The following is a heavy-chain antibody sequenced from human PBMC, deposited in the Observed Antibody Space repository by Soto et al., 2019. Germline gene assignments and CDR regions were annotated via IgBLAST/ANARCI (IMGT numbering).Heavy chain of an antibody. D-gene: IGHD3-16*01. CDR1: GFTFSSYS. CDR3: PRGEAVPTFGLLAY. J-gene: IGHJ4*02. Sequence: EVQLVESGGGLVKPGGSLRLSCAASGFTFSSYSMNWVRQAPGKGLEWVSSISSSSSYIYYADSVKGRFTISRDNAKNSLYLPMNSLRAEDTAVYYCPRGEAVPTFGLLAYWGQGTLVTVSS. V-gene: IGHV3-21*01. CDR2: ISSSSSYI.